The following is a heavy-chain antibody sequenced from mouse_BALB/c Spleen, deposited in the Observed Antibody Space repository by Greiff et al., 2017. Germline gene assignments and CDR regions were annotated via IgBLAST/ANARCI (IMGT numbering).Heavy chain of an antibody. V-gene: IGHV1S135*01. D-gene: IGHD2-4*01. CDR1: GYSFTSYY. J-gene: IGHJ2*01. CDR3: ARQSTMITTRVLDY. Sequence: EVQLQQSGPELMKPGASVKISCKASGYSFTSYYMHWVKQSHGKSLEWIGYIDPFNGGTSYNQKFKGKATLTVDKSSSTAYMHLSSLTSEDSAVYYCARQSTMITTRVLDYWGQGTTLTVSS. CDR2: IDPFNGGT.